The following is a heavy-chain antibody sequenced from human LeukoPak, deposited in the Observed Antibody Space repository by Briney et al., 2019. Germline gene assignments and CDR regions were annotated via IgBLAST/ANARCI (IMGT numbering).Heavy chain of an antibody. CDR3: ARQPLDITGTDRFDY. J-gene: IGHJ4*02. CDR2: IYPGDSYT. V-gene: IGHV5-51*01. D-gene: IGHD1-7*01. CDR1: GYSFTSYW. Sequence: GESLKISFKGSGYSFTSYWIGWVRQMPGKGLEWMGIIYPGDSYTRYSPSFQGQVTISPDKSISTAYLQNSSPEGSDTARYYCARQPLDITGTDRFDYWGQGSLVTVSS.